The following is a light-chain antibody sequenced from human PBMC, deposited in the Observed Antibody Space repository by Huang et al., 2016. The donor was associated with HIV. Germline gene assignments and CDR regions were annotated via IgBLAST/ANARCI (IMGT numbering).Light chain of an antibody. V-gene: IGKV1-5*03. CDR2: EAS. CDR3: QQYNTFT. CDR1: QSVSTR. Sequence: DIQMTHPPSPLSAAIEDRVTIPCRASQSVSTRLAGYQQKPGKAPRLLIQEASSLESGVTSRFSGSGSGTEFTLTISSLQPDDSATYSCQQYNTFTFGPGTKVDI. J-gene: IGKJ3*01.